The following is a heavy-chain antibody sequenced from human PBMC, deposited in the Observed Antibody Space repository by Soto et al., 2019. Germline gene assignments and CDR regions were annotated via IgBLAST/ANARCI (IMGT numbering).Heavy chain of an antibody. CDR3: ARHAPQRYGGNPFGY. CDR1: GYSFTSYW. V-gene: IGHV5-51*01. CDR2: IYPGDSDT. D-gene: IGHD4-17*01. J-gene: IGHJ4*02. Sequence: PGESLKISCKGSGYSFTSYWIGWVRQMPGKGLEWMGIIYPGDSDTRYSPSFQGQVTISADKSISTAYLQWSSLKASDTAMYYCARHAPQRYGGNPFGYWGQGTLVTVSS.